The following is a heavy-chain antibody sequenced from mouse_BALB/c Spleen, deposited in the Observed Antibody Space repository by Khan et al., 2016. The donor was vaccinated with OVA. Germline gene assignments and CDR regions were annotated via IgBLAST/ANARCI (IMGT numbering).Heavy chain of an antibody. Sequence: EVQLEVSGPGLVKPSQSLSLTCTVTGYSITSDYAWNWIRQFPGNKLEWMGYISYSGDTSYNPSLKSRISVTRDTSKNQFFLQLNSVTTEDTATXYCAMGRTYWGQGTLVAVSA. CDR2: ISYSGDT. CDR3: AMGRTY. D-gene: IGHD2-3*01. J-gene: IGHJ3*01. V-gene: IGHV3-2*02. CDR1: GYSITSDYA.